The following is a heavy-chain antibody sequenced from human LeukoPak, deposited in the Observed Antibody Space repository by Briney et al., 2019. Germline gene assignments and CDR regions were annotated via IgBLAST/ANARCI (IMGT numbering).Heavy chain of an antibody. J-gene: IGHJ4*02. Sequence: ASVKVSCKASGYSFASNYIHWVRQAPGQGLEWMGMIYPRDGSTSYAQKFQGRVTVTRDTSTSTVHMELSGLRSEDTAVYYCATDQEAFDYWGQGTLVTVSS. CDR3: ATDQEAFDY. V-gene: IGHV1-46*01. CDR2: IYPRDGST. CDR1: GYSFASNY.